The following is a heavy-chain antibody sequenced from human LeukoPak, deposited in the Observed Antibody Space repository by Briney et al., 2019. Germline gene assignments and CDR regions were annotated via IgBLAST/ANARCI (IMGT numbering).Heavy chain of an antibody. J-gene: IGHJ4*02. CDR2: INPKSGGT. D-gene: IGHD5-18*01. V-gene: IGHV1-2*02. Sequence: ASVKVSCKASGYTFTGYYMHWVRQAPGQGLEWMGWINPKSGGTNYAQKFEGRVTMTRDTSISIVYMELSRLRSDDTAVYYRARDDGVGRIQFDYWGQGTLVTVSS. CDR3: ARDDGVGRIQFDY. CDR1: GYTFTGYY.